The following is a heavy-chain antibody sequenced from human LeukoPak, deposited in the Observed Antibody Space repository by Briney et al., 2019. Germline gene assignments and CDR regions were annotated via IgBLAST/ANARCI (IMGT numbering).Heavy chain of an antibody. CDR2: ISSGSSTI. D-gene: IGHD6-13*01. V-gene: IGHV3-48*01. CDR3: ARYGSSWSFDY. J-gene: IGHJ4*02. Sequence: PGGSLRLSCAASGFTFSNYNMNWVRQAPGKGLEWVSYISSGSSTIYSAGSVKGRFTISRDNAKNSLYLQMNSLRAEDTAVYYCARYGSSWSFDYWGQGTLVTVSS. CDR1: GFTFSNYN.